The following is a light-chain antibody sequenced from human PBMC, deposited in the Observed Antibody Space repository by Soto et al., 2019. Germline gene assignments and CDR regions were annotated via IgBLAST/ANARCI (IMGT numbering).Light chain of an antibody. CDR2: KND. CDR3: ASWDESLSGVV. Sequence: QSVLTQSPSASGTPGQTVTISCSGSSSNIGTNYVFWYQHLPGTSPKLLLYKNDQRPSGVPDRFSGSKSGTSASLAISGLRSDDEAHYSCASWDESLSGVVFGGGTKLTVL. CDR1: SSNIGTNY. V-gene: IGLV1-47*01. J-gene: IGLJ3*02.